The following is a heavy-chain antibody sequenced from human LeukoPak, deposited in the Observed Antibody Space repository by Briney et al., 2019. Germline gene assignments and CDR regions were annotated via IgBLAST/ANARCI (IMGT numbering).Heavy chain of an antibody. D-gene: IGHD1-14*01. J-gene: IGHJ4*02. Sequence: GGSLRLSCGASGFTFSNYGMLWVRQAPGKGLDWVAFIRYDGDNKLYADSVKGRFTISRDNSKNTLYLHINSLRAEDTAVYYCVKDNPLDYWGQGTLVIVSS. CDR1: GFTFSNYG. CDR3: VKDNPLDY. V-gene: IGHV3-30*02. CDR2: IRYDGDNK.